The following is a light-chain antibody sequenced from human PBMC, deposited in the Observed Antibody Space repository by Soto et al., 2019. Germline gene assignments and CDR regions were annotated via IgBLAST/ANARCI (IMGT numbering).Light chain of an antibody. Sequence: DIRLTQSPSFLSASVGDRVTITCRASQGISNYLAWYQQKPGKAPNLLIYAASTLQSGVPSRFSGSGSGTEFTLTISSLQHEDFATYECHHGGVFGHGTKAAIK. J-gene: IGKJ1*01. V-gene: IGKV1-9*01. CDR2: AAS. CDR3: HHGGV. CDR1: QGISNY.